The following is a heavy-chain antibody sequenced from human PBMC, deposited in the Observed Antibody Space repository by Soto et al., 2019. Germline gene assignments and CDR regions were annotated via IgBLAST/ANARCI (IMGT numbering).Heavy chain of an antibody. Sequence: EVQLVESGGGLVQPGGSLRLSCAASGFTFSSYSMNWVRQAPGKGLEWVSYISSSSGSIFYADSVKGRFTISRDNARNSLYLQMNSLRAEDAAIYYCARDNDGAQYSNSYSDYWGQGTLVTVSS. CDR1: GFTFSSYS. CDR3: ARDNDGAQYSNSYSDY. V-gene: IGHV3-48*01. CDR2: ISSSSGSI. D-gene: IGHD6-13*01. J-gene: IGHJ4*02.